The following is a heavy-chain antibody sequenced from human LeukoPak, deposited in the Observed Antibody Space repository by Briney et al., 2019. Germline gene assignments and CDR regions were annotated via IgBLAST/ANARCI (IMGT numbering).Heavy chain of an antibody. D-gene: IGHD5-18*01. J-gene: IGHJ4*02. CDR3: ARAGYSYGPAGAFDY. Sequence: SETLSLTCAVCGGSFSGYYWSWIRQPPGKGLEWIGEINHSGSTNYNPSLKSRVTISVDTSKNQFSLKLSSVTAADTAVYYCARAGYSYGPAGAFDYWGQGTLVTVSS. CDR2: INHSGST. V-gene: IGHV4-34*01. CDR1: GGSFSGYY.